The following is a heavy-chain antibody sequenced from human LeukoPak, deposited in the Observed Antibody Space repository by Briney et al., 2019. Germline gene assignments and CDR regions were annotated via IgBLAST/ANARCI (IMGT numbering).Heavy chain of an antibody. Sequence: AGSLRLSCVASGFTFSSYAVSWFRQAPGKGLEWVSTVGRSGADTYYADSVRGRFTISKDSSKNTLQMNSLSAEDTAIYYCVKHSGGVYGNSDYWGQGILVTVSS. CDR3: VKHSGGVYGNSDY. CDR1: GFTFSSYA. D-gene: IGHD1-1*01. J-gene: IGHJ4*02. CDR2: VGRSGADT. V-gene: IGHV3-23*01.